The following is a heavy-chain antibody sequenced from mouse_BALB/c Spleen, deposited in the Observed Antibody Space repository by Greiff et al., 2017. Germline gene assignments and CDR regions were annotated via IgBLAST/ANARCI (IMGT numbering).Heavy chain of an antibody. D-gene: IGHD1-1*01. CDR2: IWGDGST. CDR3: ARDGITTVVPYAMDY. V-gene: IGHV2-6-7*01. J-gene: IGHJ4*01. CDR1: GFSLTGYG. Sequence: VQLVESGPGLVAPSQSLSITCTVSGFSLTGYGVNWVRQPPGKGLEWLGMIWGDGSTDYNSALKSRLSISKDNSKSQVFLKMNSLQTDDTARYYCARDGITTVVPYAMDYWGQGTSVTVSS.